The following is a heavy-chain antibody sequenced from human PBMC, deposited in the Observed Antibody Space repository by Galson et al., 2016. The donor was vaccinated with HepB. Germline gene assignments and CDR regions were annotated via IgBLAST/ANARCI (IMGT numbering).Heavy chain of an antibody. CDR2: IKPSGGNT. D-gene: IGHD1-14*01. CDR1: GYTFNTYN. V-gene: IGHV1-46*02. J-gene: IGHJ4*02. Sequence: SVKVSCKASGYTFNTYNMHWVRQAPGQGLEWMGIIKPSGGNTIYAQKFQDRITMTRDTSTSTVYMELISLRSEDTAVYYCARELDHSFYFDYWGQGILVTVSS. CDR3: ARELDHSFYFDY.